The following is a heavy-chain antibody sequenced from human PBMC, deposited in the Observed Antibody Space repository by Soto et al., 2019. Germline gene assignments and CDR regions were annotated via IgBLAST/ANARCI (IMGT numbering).Heavy chain of an antibody. CDR2: TYYRSKWYN. Sequence: SQTLSLTCAISGDSVSSISAAWNWFRQYPSRGLEWLGRTYYRSKWYNDYAVSVKSRITINPDTSKNQFSLQLNSVTPEDTAVYYCARDFGDTVTTSSLDYWGQGTLVTVSS. V-gene: IGHV6-1*01. CDR3: ARDFGDTVTTSSLDY. D-gene: IGHD4-17*01. CDR1: GDSVSSISAA. J-gene: IGHJ4*02.